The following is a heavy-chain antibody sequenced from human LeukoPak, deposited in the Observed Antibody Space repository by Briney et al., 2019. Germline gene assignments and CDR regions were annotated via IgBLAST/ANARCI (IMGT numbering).Heavy chain of an antibody. J-gene: IGHJ4*02. CDR3: ARPDYGGNSAFDY. Sequence: SETLSLTCAVSGYSVSSGYYWGWIRQPPGKGLEWIGSIYHSGSTYYNPSLKSRVTISVDTSKNQFSLKLSSVTAADTAVYYCARPDYGGNSAFDYWGQGTLVTVSS. CDR2: IYHSGST. D-gene: IGHD4-23*01. V-gene: IGHV4-38-2*01. CDR1: GYSVSSGYY.